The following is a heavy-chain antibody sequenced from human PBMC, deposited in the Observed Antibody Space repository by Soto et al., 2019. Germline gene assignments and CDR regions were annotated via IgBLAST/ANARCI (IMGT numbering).Heavy chain of an antibody. D-gene: IGHD4-17*01. CDR2: ISYDGSNK. V-gene: IGHV3-30-3*01. Sequence: QVQLVESGGGVVQPGRSLRLSCAASGFTFSSYAMHWVRQAPGKGLEWVAVISYDGSNKYYADSVKGRFTISRDNSKNTLYLKMSSLRAEDTAVYYCARVPTVVTKAYYFDYWGQGTLVNVSS. CDR3: ARVPTVVTKAYYFDY. J-gene: IGHJ4*02. CDR1: GFTFSSYA.